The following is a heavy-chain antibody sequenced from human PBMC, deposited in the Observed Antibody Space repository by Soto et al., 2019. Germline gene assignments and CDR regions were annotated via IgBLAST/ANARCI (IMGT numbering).Heavy chain of an antibody. CDR1: GYIFVNYG. D-gene: IGHD3-16*01. J-gene: IGHJ6*02. Sequence: QVQLVQSGDEVKKPGASVKVSCKASGYIFVNYGIAWVRQAPGQGLEWLGWISPYNGNTHYASNVKGRLTLTTDTPTRTAFMDLGSLTSADTAVYYCAMVDNYVTPTPLDVWGQGTTVTVSS. V-gene: IGHV1-18*01. CDR3: AMVDNYVTPTPLDV. CDR2: ISPYNGNT.